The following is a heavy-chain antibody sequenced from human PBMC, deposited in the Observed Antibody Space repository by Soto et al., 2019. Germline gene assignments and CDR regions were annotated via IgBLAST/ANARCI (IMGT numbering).Heavy chain of an antibody. CDR1: GDSLGNYY. J-gene: IGHJ6*02. CDR2: VSSSGNT. V-gene: IGHV4-4*07. Sequence: SETLSLTCTVSGDSLGNYYWFWIGQPVGKGLEWIGRVSSSGNTNANPTLNRRATMSIDTSKNQFSLRLRSVTAADAAVYYCARADYEILTGSYAMDVWGQGTTVTVSS. D-gene: IGHD3-9*01. CDR3: ARADYEILTGSYAMDV.